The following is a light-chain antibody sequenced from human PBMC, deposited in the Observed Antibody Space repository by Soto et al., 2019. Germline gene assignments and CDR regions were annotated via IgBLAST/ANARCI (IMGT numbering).Light chain of an antibody. Sequence: QSVLTQPPSVSGAPGQRVTIPCTGSSSSIGAGYDVHWYQQLPGTAPKLLIYGNNNRPSGVPDRFSGSRSGTSASLAITGLQAEDEADYFCLSYDNSPSSPVLFGGGTKLTVL. V-gene: IGLV1-40*01. CDR3: LSYDNSPSSPVL. CDR2: GNN. CDR1: SSSIGAGYD. J-gene: IGLJ2*01.